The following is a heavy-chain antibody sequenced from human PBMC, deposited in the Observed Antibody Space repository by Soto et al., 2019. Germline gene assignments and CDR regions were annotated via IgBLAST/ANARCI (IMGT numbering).Heavy chain of an antibody. CDR1: GFTFSLSA. D-gene: IGHD3-9*01. V-gene: IGHV3-23*01. CDR3: AKGPEYDILTGCDY. J-gene: IGHJ4*02. CDR2: LSGGGSTT. Sequence: EVQLLESGGGFVQPGESLRLSCAASGFTFSLSAMSWVRQAPGRGLDWVSSLSGGGSTTDYADSVKGRFTISRDNWKNAVHLQMNSLRAEDTGVYYCAKGPEYDILTGCDYWGQGALVTVSS.